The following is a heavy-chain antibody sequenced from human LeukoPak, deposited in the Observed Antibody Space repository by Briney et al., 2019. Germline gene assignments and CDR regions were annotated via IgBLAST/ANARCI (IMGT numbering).Heavy chain of an antibody. CDR1: GFTFDDYA. Sequence: PGGSLRLSCAASGFTFDDYAMHWVRHAPGKGLEWVSGISWNSGSIGYADSVKGRFTISRDNAKNSLYPQMNSLRAEDTALYYCAKVLSGSGVGFDYWGQGTLVTVSS. V-gene: IGHV3-9*01. J-gene: IGHJ4*02. CDR3: AKVLSGSGVGFDY. CDR2: ISWNSGSI. D-gene: IGHD1-26*01.